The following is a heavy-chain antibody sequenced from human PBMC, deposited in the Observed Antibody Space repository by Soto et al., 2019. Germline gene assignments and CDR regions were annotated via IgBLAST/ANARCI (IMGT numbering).Heavy chain of an antibody. CDR1: GGAISSSTYS. CDR3: ARRGDFGGFDA. Sequence: QLQLQESASGLVRPSQTLSLTCAVSGGAISSSTYSWTWIRRPPGEGLEWIGSISHSDTTYYNPSLKSRVTLSVDRSKFQFSLTLTSVTAADTAVYFCARRGDFGGFDAWGQGSMVTVSS. D-gene: IGHD4-17*01. V-gene: IGHV4-30-2*01. J-gene: IGHJ3*01. CDR2: ISHSDTT.